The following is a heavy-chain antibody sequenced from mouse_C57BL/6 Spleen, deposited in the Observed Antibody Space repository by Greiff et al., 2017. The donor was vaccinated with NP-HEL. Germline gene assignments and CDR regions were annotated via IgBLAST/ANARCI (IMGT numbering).Heavy chain of an antibody. CDR3: ASDWFAY. Sequence: EVQVVESGGGLVKPGGSLKLSCAASGFTFSDYGMHWVRQAPEKGLEWVAYISSGSSTIYYADTVKGRFTFSRDNANNTLFRQMTSLRSEDTAMYYCASDWFAYWGQGTLVTVSA. CDR2: ISSGSSTI. CDR1: GFTFSDYG. J-gene: IGHJ3*01. V-gene: IGHV5-17*01.